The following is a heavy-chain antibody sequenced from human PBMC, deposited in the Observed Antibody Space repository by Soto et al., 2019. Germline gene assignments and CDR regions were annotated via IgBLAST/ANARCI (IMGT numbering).Heavy chain of an antibody. CDR1: GGSFSGYY. D-gene: IGHD3-3*01. Sequence: SETLSLTCAVYGGSFSGYYWSWIRQPPGKGLEWIGEINHSGSTNYNPSLKSRVTISVDTSKNQFSLKLSSVTAADTAVYYCARGGHYILRFLEWSPSGYYYYYGMDVCGQGTTVTVSS. J-gene: IGHJ6*02. CDR2: INHSGST. CDR3: ARGGHYILRFLEWSPSGYYYYYGMDV. V-gene: IGHV4-34*01.